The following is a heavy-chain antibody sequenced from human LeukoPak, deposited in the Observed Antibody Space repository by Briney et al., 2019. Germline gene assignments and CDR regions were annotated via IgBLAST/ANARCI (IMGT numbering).Heavy chain of an antibody. Sequence: GGSLRLSCAASGFTFSDQYMDWVRQAPGKGLEWVARTRNKANSYTTEYAASVKGIFTISRDVSKNSLYLQMNSLKTEDTAVYYCTRSSDSSGYRASDIWGQGTMVTVSS. D-gene: IGHD3-22*01. V-gene: IGHV3-72*01. CDR3: TRSSDSSGYRASDI. J-gene: IGHJ3*02. CDR1: GFTFSDQY. CDR2: TRNKANSYTT.